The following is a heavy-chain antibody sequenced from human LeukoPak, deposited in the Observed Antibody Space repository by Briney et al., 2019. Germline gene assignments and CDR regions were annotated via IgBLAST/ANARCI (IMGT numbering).Heavy chain of an antibody. CDR1: GFTFSSYG. CDR2: IWYDGSNK. Sequence: GGSLRLSCAASGFTFSSYGMHWVRQAPGKGLGWVAVIWYDGSNKYYADSVKGRFTISRDNSKNTLYLQMNSLRAEDTAVYYCARGGGITGTPDYDYWGQGTLVTVSS. V-gene: IGHV3-33*01. CDR3: ARGGGITGTPDYDY. J-gene: IGHJ4*02. D-gene: IGHD1-20*01.